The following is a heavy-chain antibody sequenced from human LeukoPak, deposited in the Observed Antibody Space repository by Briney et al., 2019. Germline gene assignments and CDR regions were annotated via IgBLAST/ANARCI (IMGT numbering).Heavy chain of an antibody. Sequence: PGGSLRLSCAASGFTVSRSYMSWVRQGPGRGLEWVSVIHSGGSTYYADSVKGRFTISRDNAKNSLYLQMNSLRDEDTAVYYCASRYCTSTNCYAFDIWGQGTMVTVSS. CDR2: IHSGGST. CDR3: ASRYCTSTNCYAFDI. V-gene: IGHV3-53*01. D-gene: IGHD2-2*01. CDR1: GFTVSRSY. J-gene: IGHJ3*02.